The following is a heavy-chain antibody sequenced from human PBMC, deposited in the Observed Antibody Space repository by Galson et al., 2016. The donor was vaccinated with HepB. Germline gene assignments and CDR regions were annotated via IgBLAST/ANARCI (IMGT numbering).Heavy chain of an antibody. Sequence: SLRLSCAASGFSFSGSAMHWVRQAPGKGLEWVGRVRSKPNNYATTYAASVKGRFTMSRDDSKNTAYLHMLSLKTEDTARDYCTRHDDLRYDWNEASYYCGMDVWGQGTTVTVSS. CDR2: VRSKPNNYAT. CDR1: GFSFSGSA. D-gene: IGHD1-20*01. J-gene: IGHJ6*02. CDR3: TRHDDLRYDWNEASYYCGMDV. V-gene: IGHV3-73*01.